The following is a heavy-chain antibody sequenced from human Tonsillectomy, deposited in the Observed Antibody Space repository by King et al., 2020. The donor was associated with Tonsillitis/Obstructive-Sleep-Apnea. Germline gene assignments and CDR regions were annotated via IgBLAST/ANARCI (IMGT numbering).Heavy chain of an antibody. CDR3: ASPVTGRRASFDY. Sequence: VQLVESGGGVVQPGRSLRLSCAASGFTFSSYAMHWVRQAPGKGLEWVAVISYDGSNKYYADSVKGQFTIPRDNSKNTLYLQMNSLRAEDTAVYYCASPVTGRRASFDYWGQGTLVTVSS. J-gene: IGHJ4*02. V-gene: IGHV3-30*01. D-gene: IGHD5-18*01. CDR1: GFTFSSYA. CDR2: ISYDGSNK.